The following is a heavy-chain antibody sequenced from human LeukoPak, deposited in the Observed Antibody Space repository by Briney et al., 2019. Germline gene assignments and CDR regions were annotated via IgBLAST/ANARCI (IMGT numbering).Heavy chain of an antibody. V-gene: IGHV3-7*01. Sequence: GGSLRLSCEASGFTFSNDWRCWVRRAPGRGREWVANINQDESKKYYADSVKGRFTISRDNAKNSLYLQMSSLTAEDTAIYYCARDHAYRADYWGQGTLVTVSS. CDR2: INQDESKK. D-gene: IGHD2-2*01. J-gene: IGHJ4*02. CDR1: GFTFSNDW. CDR3: ARDHAYRADY.